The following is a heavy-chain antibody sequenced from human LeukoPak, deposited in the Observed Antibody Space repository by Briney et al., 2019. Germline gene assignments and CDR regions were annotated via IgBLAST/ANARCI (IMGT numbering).Heavy chain of an antibody. D-gene: IGHD1-26*01. Sequence: PSETLSLTCTVSGGSISSSSYYWGWIRQPPGKELEWIGTVSYSESTYYNPSLKSRVTILVDTSNNQFSLKLSSVAAAGTAVYYCARHPKAVGGYYGVDVWGQGTTVTVSS. CDR2: VSYSEST. V-gene: IGHV4-39*01. J-gene: IGHJ6*02. CDR1: GGSISSSSYY. CDR3: ARHPKAVGGYYGVDV.